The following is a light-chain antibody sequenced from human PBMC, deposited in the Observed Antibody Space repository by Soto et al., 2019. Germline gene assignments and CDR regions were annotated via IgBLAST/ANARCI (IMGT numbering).Light chain of an antibody. Sequence: EVVMTQSPATLSMSPGERATLSCRASQSVGTNLAWYQQKPGQSPRLLMYGASTGATGIPARFSGSGFGTEFTLTISSLQSEDFEVYYCQPYNNWPLTFGGGTKV. J-gene: IGKJ4*01. CDR1: QSVGTN. CDR2: GAS. V-gene: IGKV3D-15*01. CDR3: QPYNNWPLT.